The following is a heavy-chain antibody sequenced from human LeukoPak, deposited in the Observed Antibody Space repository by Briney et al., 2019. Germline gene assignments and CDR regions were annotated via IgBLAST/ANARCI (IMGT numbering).Heavy chain of an antibody. V-gene: IGHV3-13*01. CDR2: IGSAGDT. J-gene: IGHJ4*02. D-gene: IGHD4-17*01. Sequence: GGSLRLSCAASGFIFSSYDMHWVRQATGKGLEWVSAIGSAGDTYYPASVKGRFTISRENAKNSLYLQMNGLRAGETAVYYCARAPAYGGDYSYYFDYWGQGTLVTVSS. CDR1: GFIFSSYD. CDR3: ARAPAYGGDYSYYFDY.